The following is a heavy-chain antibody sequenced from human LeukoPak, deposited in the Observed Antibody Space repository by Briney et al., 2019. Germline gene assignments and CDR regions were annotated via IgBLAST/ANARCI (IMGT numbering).Heavy chain of an antibody. D-gene: IGHD3-16*01. J-gene: IGHJ4*02. CDR3: ARLGEFVYGIDY. CDR2: IYYSGSTS. Sequence: SQTLSLTCTVSGASISSGGYYWSWVRQHPGKGLEWIGYIYYSGSTSYYNPSLKSRVTISVDTSKNQFSLRLSSATAADTAVYYCARLGEFVYGIDYWGQGTLVTVSS. CDR1: GASISSGGYY. V-gene: IGHV4-31*03.